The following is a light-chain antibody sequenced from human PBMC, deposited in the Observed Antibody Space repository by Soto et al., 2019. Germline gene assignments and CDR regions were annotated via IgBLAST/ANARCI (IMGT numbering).Light chain of an antibody. CDR1: SSDVGGYNY. J-gene: IGLJ3*02. CDR2: EVS. Sequence: QSALTQPPSASGSPGQSVTISCTGTSSDVGGYNYVSWYQQYPGKAPKLMIYEVSKRPSGVPDRFSGSKSGKTASLTVSGLQAEDEADYYCTSYAGSDILLFGGGTKVTVL. CDR3: TSYAGSDILL. V-gene: IGLV2-8*01.